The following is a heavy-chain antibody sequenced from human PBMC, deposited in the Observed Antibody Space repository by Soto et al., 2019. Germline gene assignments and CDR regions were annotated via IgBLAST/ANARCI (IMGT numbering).Heavy chain of an antibody. V-gene: IGHV4-39*07. CDR2: IYYSGST. J-gene: IGHJ4*02. CDR3: ARSDFIDDFWSGYDY. D-gene: IGHD3-3*01. CDR1: GGSISSSSYY. Sequence: SETLSLTCTVSGGSISSSSYYWGWIRQPPGKGLEWIGSIYYSGSTYYNPSLKSRVTISVDTSKNQFSLKLSSVTAADTAVYYCARSDFIDDFWSGYDYWGQGTLVTVSS.